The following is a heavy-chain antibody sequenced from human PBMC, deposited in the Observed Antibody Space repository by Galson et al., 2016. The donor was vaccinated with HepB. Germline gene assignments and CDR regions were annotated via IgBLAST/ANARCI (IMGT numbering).Heavy chain of an antibody. D-gene: IGHD6-19*01. CDR2: IGPDGSMK. CDR1: GFTFSGHW. J-gene: IGHJ3*02. Sequence: SLRLSCAASGFTFSGHWMNWVRQAPGKGLERVANIGPDGSMKRYVDSVKGRFTISRDNAKNSVSLHMSNLKDEDTAVYYCAREMFEGQDRWLRAFDIWGQGTKVTVFS. CDR3: AREMFEGQDRWLRAFDI. V-gene: IGHV3-7*01.